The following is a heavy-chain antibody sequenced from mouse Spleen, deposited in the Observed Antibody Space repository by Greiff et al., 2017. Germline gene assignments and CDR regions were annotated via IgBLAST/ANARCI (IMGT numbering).Heavy chain of an antibody. CDR1: GYSITSGYY. CDR3: AREGYDGYYQDAMDY. V-gene: IGHV3-6*02. D-gene: IGHD2-3*01. CDR2: ISYDGSN. J-gene: IGHJ4*01. Sequence: EVQLVESGPGLVKPSQSLSLTCSVTGYSITSGYYWNWIRQFPGNKLEWMGYISYDGSNNYNPSLKNRISITRDTSKNQFFLKLNSVTTEDTATYYCAREGYDGYYQDAMDYWGQGTSVTVSS.